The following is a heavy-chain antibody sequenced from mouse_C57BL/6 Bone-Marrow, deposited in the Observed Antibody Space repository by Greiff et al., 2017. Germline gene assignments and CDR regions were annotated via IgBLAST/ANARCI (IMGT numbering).Heavy chain of an antibody. J-gene: IGHJ2*01. Sequence: VQLQQPGAELVKPGASVKLSCKASGYTFTSYWMQWVQQRPGQGLEWIGEIDPSDSYTNYNQKFKGKATLTVDTSSRTAYMQLSRLTSEDSAVCYWAREGGWTTVAFDYWGQGTTLTVSS. D-gene: IGHD1-1*01. CDR2: IDPSDSYT. V-gene: IGHV1-50*01. CDR3: AREGGWTTVAFDY. CDR1: GYTFTSYW.